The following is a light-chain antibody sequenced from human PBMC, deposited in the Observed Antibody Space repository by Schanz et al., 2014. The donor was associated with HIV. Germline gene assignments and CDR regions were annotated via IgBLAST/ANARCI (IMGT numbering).Light chain of an antibody. V-gene: IGKV3-15*01. CDR2: GAS. CDR3: QQYNSWPRT. J-gene: IGKJ1*01. Sequence: EIVMTQSPATLSVSLGERATLSCRASQSVSSSLAWYQQKPGQAPRLLIYGASIRATDIPARFSGGGSGTEFTLTINSLQSEDFAVYYCQQYNSWPRTFGQGTKVEIK. CDR1: QSVSSS.